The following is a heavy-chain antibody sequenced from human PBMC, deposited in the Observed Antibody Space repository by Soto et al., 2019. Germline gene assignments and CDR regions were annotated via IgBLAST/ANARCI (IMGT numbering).Heavy chain of an antibody. V-gene: IGHV4-31*03. CDR1: GGSISSGGYY. CDR2: IYYSGST. CDR3: ARVNTDMAFDY. Sequence: TLSLTCTVSGGSISSGGYYWSWIRQHPGKGLEWIGYIYYSGSTYYNPSLKSRVTISVATSKNQFSLKLSSVTAADTAVYYCARVNTDMAFDYWGQGTLVTVSS. D-gene: IGHD5-18*01. J-gene: IGHJ4*02.